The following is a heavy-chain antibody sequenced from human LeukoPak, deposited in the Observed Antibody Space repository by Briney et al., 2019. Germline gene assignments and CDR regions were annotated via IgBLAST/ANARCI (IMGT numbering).Heavy chain of an antibody. Sequence: GGSLRLSCAASGFTFSSYSMNWDRQAPGKGLEWVSAISGSGDHTYYADSVKGRFTISRDNSKNTLYFQMNSLRAEDTALYYCARRDVLNGEWIFFDHWGQGTLVTVSS. V-gene: IGHV3-23*01. CDR2: ISGSGDHT. CDR1: GFTFSSYS. CDR3: ARRDVLNGEWIFFDH. D-gene: IGHD2-2*03. J-gene: IGHJ4*02.